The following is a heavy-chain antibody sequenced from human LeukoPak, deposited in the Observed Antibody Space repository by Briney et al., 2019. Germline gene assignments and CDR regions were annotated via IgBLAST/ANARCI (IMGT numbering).Heavy chain of an antibody. J-gene: IGHJ3*02. CDR3: AREDIVLMAHAFDI. D-gene: IGHD2-8*01. V-gene: IGHV1-18*01. CDR1: GYTFTSYG. CDR2: ISAYNGNT. Sequence: ASVKVSCKASGYTFTSYGISWVRQAPGQGLEWMGWISAYNGNTNYAQKLQGRVTITADESTSTAYMELSSLRSEDTAVYYCAREDIVLMAHAFDIWGQGTMVTVSS.